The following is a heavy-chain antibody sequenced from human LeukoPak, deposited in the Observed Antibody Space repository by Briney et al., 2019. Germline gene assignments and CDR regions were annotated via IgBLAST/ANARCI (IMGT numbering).Heavy chain of an antibody. CDR1: GFTFSSYA. V-gene: IGHV3-23*01. CDR2: ISGSGDST. Sequence: PGGSLRLSCAASGFTFSSYAMSWVRQAPGKGLEWVSGISGSGDSTYYADSVKGRFTISRDNSKATLYLQMNSLRAEDTAIYYCAKVTSLSSGWFDYWGQGTLVTVSS. J-gene: IGHJ4*02. CDR3: AKVTSLSSGWFDY. D-gene: IGHD6-19*01.